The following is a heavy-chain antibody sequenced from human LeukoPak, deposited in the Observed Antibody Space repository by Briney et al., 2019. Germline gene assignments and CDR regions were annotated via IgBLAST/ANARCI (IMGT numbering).Heavy chain of an antibody. CDR3: ARAGYTISSYRFDY. V-gene: IGHV4-4*07. CDR2: IYTTGRT. Sequence: SETLSLNCSVSGGSISSYWWSWIRQPAGKGLEFIGCIYTTGRTNYNPSLKSRVSMSVDTSKNKFSLELRSVTAADTAVYFCARAGYTISSYRFDYWGQGALVTVSS. D-gene: IGHD3-16*02. CDR1: GGSISSYW. J-gene: IGHJ4*02.